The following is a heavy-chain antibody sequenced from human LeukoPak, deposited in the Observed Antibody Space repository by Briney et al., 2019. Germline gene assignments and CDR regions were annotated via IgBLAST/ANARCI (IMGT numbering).Heavy chain of an antibody. V-gene: IGHV3-23*01. D-gene: IGHD3-3*01. CDR2: ISGSGGST. J-gene: IGHJ4*02. Sequence: GGSLRLSCAASGFTFSSYGMHWVRQAPGKGLEWVSAISGSGGSTYYADSVKGRFTISRDNSKNTLYLQMNSLRAEDTAVYYCAKDPPQTHDTIFGVFDYWGQGTLVTVSS. CDR3: AKDPPQTHDTIFGVFDY. CDR1: GFTFSSYG.